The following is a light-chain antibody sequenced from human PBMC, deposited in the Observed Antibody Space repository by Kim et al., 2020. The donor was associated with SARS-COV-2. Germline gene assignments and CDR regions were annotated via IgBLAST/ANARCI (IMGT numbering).Light chain of an antibody. J-gene: IGKJ2*02. CDR3: QQYGSSPTGT. Sequence: SPGERATLSCRASQSVSNIYLAEHQQKPGQAPRLLIYGTSSRATGIPDRFSGSGSGTDFTLSISRLEPEDFAVYYCQQYGSSPTGTFGQGTKLEI. CDR2: GTS. V-gene: IGKV3-20*01. CDR1: QSVSNIY.